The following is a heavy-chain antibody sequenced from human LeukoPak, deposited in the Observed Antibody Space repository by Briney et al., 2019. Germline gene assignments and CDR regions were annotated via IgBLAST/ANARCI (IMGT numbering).Heavy chain of an antibody. D-gene: IGHD6-19*01. V-gene: IGHV4-4*07. CDR1: GGSISSYY. CDR3: ARNAIAVAGKWAFDI. CDR2: IYTSGST. Sequence: PSETLSLTCTVSGGSISSYYWSWIRQPAGKGLEWIGRIYTSGSTNYNPSLKSRVTMSVDTSKNQFSLKLSSVTAADTAVYYCARNAIAVAGKWAFDIWGQGTMVTVSS. J-gene: IGHJ3*02.